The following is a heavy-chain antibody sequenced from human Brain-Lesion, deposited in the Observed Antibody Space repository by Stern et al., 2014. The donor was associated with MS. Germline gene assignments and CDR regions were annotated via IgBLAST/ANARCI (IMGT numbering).Heavy chain of an antibody. Sequence: VQLLESGAEVKKPGESLKISCEASGYLFDDYWIGWVRQMSGRGLELVAIIFPRDSNTGYIPSVQGQVTISADKPISTAYLQWSSLKASAPAIYYCGRSPATPSGYDRFDYWGQGALVTVSS. V-gene: IGHV5-51*04. CDR2: IFPRDSNT. J-gene: IGHJ4*02. CDR3: GRSPATPSGYDRFDY. D-gene: IGHD5-12*01. CDR1: GYLFDDYW.